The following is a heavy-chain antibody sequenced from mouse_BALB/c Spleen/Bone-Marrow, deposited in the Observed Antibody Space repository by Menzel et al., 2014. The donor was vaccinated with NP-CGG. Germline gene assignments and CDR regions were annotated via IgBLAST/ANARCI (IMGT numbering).Heavy chain of an antibody. CDR3: ARRDYA. V-gene: IGHV1-87*01. CDR2: IYPGDGDT. Sequence: LMESGAELARPGASVKLSCKASGNTFTSYWMQWVKQRPGQGLEWIGAIYPGDGDTRYTQKFKGKATLTSDKSSSTAYMELSSLTSEDSAVYYCARRDYA. CDR1: GNTFTSYW. J-gene: IGHJ4*01.